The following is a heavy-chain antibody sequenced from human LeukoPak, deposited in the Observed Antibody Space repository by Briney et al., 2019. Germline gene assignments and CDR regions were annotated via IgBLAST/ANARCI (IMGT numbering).Heavy chain of an antibody. D-gene: IGHD2-2*01. J-gene: IGHJ4*02. Sequence: GASVKVSCKASGYTFTSYGISWVRQAPGQGLEWMGWISAYNGNTNYAQKLQGRVTMTTDTSTSTAYMELRSLRSDDTAVYYCARGGSCYAAHLAQSAQFDYWGQGTLVTVSS. CDR3: ARGGSCYAAHLAQSAQFDY. V-gene: IGHV1-18*01. CDR2: ISAYNGNT. CDR1: GYTFTSYG.